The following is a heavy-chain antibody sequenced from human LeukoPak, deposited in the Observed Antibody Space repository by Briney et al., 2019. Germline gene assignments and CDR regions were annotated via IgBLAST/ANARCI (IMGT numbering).Heavy chain of an antibody. J-gene: IGHJ5*02. D-gene: IGHD6-19*01. Sequence: PSETLSLTCTVSVGSIINHYWSWIRQPAGKGLEWIGRIYSSGSANYSPSLKSRVSMSIDTSNNHCSLNLTSVTAAATALYFCARDVRYASGWSTPESWGQGTLVTVSS. CDR1: VGSIINHY. V-gene: IGHV4-4*07. CDR3: ARDVRYASGWSTPES. CDR2: IYSSGSA.